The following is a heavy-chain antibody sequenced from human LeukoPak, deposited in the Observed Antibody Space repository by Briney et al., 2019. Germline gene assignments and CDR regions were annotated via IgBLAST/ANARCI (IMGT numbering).Heavy chain of an antibody. CDR2: IYYSGNT. CDR3: ARAPGGNPTTHYFDY. Sequence: PSETLSLTCTVFSGSISSYYWSWIRQPPGKGLEWIGYIYYSGNTNYNPSLKSRLTISLDTSKNQFSLHLSSVTAADTALYYCARAPGGNPTTHYFDYWGQGTLVTVSS. J-gene: IGHJ4*02. V-gene: IGHV4-59*01. D-gene: IGHD1-14*01. CDR1: SGSISSYY.